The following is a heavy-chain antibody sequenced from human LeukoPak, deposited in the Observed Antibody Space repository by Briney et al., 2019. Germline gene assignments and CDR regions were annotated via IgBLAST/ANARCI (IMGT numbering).Heavy chain of an antibody. J-gene: IGHJ3*02. Sequence: SETLSLTFTVPGVSISSHYWSWIRQPPGKGLEWIGYIHYSGSTNYNPSLNRRVTISLDTSKNQFSLKLNSMTDTDTGVYYCARHQRGNSDAFDIWGRGTMVTVFS. CDR2: IHYSGST. V-gene: IGHV4-59*11. CDR1: GVSISSHY. CDR3: ARHQRGNSDAFDI. D-gene: IGHD4-23*01.